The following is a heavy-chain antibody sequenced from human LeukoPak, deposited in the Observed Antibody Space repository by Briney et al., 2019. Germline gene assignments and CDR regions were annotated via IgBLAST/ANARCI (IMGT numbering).Heavy chain of an antibody. CDR1: GHNFANYG. D-gene: IGHD3-3*01. V-gene: IGHV1-18*01. CDR3: ARDRSVNDH. J-gene: IGHJ4*02. CDR2: VSVYKGNT. Sequence: GASVKVSCKASGHNFANYGMSWVRQAPGQGLEWMGWVSVYKGNTQYAQKFQDRVTMTTDTSTSTVYMELRGLESDDTAVYYCARDRSVNDHWGQGTLVTVSS.